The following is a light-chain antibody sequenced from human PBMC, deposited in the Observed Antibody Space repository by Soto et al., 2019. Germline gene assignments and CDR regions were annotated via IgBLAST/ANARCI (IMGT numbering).Light chain of an antibody. Sequence: ETVLTQSPGTLSLSPGERATLSCRASQSVSSSYLAWYQQKPGQAPRLLIYGASSRATGIPDRFSGSGSGTDFTLTISRLEPEDFAMYYCQQYGRSPLVTFGQGTRLEMK. V-gene: IGKV3-20*01. CDR3: QQYGRSPLVT. J-gene: IGKJ5*01. CDR1: QSVSSSY. CDR2: GAS.